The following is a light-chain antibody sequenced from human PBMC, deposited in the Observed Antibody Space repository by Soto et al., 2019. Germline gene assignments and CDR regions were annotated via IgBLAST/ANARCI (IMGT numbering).Light chain of an antibody. J-gene: IGKJ1*01. CDR3: QQYNSYSWT. V-gene: IGKV1-5*03. Sequence: DIKMTQSPSTLSASVGDRVTITCRASQSISSWLAWYQQKPGKAPKLLIYKASSLESGVPSRFSGSVSGTEFTLTISSLQPDDFATYYCQQYNSYSWTFGQGTKVEIK. CDR2: KAS. CDR1: QSISSW.